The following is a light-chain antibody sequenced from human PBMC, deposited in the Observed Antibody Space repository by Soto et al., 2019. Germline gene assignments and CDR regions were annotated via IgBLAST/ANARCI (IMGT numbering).Light chain of an antibody. V-gene: IGLV2-8*01. J-gene: IGLJ1*01. CDR2: EVS. CDR3: CSYAGSSNVV. Sequence: QSVLTQPPSASGSPGQSVTISCTGTSSDVGGYNYVSWYRQHPGKAPKLIIYEVSKRPSGVPDRFSGSKSGNTASLTVSGLQAEDEADFYCCSYAGSSNVVFGTGTKVTVL. CDR1: SSDVGGYNY.